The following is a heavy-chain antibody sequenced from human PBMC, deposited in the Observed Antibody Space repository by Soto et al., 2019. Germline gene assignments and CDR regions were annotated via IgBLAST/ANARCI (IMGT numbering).Heavy chain of an antibody. CDR2: IYYSGST. CDR3: ARDQGYSYGYRWFDP. CDR1: GGSISSYY. D-gene: IGHD5-18*01. V-gene: IGHV4-59*12. Sequence: PSETLSLTCTVSGGSISSYYWSWIRQPPGKGLEWIGYIYYSGSTYYNPSLKSRVTISVDTSKNQFSLKLSSVTVADTAVYYCARDQGYSYGYRWFDPWGQRTQVTVTS. J-gene: IGHJ5*02.